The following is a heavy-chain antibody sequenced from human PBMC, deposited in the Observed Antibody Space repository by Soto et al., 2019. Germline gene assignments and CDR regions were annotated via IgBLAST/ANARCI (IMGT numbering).Heavy chain of an antibody. Sequence: QITLKESGPTLVKPTQTLTLTCTFSGFSLSTCGVGVGWIRQPPGKALEWLALIYWNDDKRYSPSLKSRLTITKDTSKNQLVLTMTNMDPVDTATYYCAHSGYYYDSSGYYLGDNWFDPWGQGTLVTVSS. V-gene: IGHV2-5*01. J-gene: IGHJ5*02. D-gene: IGHD3-22*01. CDR2: IYWNDDK. CDR1: GFSLSTCGVG. CDR3: AHSGYYYDSSGYYLGDNWFDP.